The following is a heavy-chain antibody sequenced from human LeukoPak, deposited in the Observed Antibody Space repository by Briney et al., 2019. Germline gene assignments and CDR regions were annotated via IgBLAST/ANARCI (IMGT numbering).Heavy chain of an antibody. Sequence: GGSLRLSCAASGFTFSSYSMNWVRQAPGKGLEWVSSISSSSSYIYYADSVKGRFTISRDNAKNSLYLQMNSLRAEDTAVYYCARFDRSSSTTPGWFPPWGQGTLVTVSS. J-gene: IGHJ5*02. V-gene: IGHV3-21*01. CDR3: ARFDRSSSTTPGWFPP. CDR2: ISSSSSYI. D-gene: IGHD2-2*01. CDR1: GFTFSSYS.